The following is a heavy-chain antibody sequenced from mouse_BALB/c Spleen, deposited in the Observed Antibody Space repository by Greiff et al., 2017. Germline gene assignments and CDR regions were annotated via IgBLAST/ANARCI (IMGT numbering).Heavy chain of an antibody. CDR2: INSNGGST. V-gene: IGHV5-6-3*01. Sequence: EVQGVESGGGLVQPGGSLKLSCAASGFTFSSYGMSWVRQTPDKRLELVATINSNGGSTYYPDSVKGRFTISRDNAKNTLYLQMSSLKSEDTAMYYCARRYGNYDYWGQGTTLTVSS. J-gene: IGHJ2*01. D-gene: IGHD2-10*02. CDR3: ARRYGNYDY. CDR1: GFTFSSYG.